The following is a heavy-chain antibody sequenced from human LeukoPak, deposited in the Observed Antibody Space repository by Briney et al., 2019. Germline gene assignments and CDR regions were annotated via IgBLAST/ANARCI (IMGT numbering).Heavy chain of an antibody. Sequence: PGGSLRLSCAASGFTFSSYAMHWVRQAPGKGLEWVAVISYDGNNKYYADSVKGRFTISRDNSKNTLYLQMNSLRAEDTAVYYCARGSYGDSSDDAFDIWGQGTMVTVSS. CDR2: ISYDGNNK. CDR3: ARGSYGDSSDDAFDI. V-gene: IGHV3-30*04. J-gene: IGHJ3*02. CDR1: GFTFSSYA. D-gene: IGHD4-17*01.